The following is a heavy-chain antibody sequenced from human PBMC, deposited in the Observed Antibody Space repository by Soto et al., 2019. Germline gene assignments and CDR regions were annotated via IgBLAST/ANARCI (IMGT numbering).Heavy chain of an antibody. CDR1: GINYNTYA. CDR2: INAGNGDT. CDR3: ARAISGYVT. Sequence: QVQLVQSGGEMKKPGASVKLSCKTSGINYNTYAIHWVRQAPGQGLEWMGWINAGNGDTRYSQNFQGRVTLTRDTSASTVYMDLDSLKSEDTGVYYCARAISGYVTWGQGTLVTVSS. D-gene: IGHD5-12*01. J-gene: IGHJ4*02. V-gene: IGHV1-3*01.